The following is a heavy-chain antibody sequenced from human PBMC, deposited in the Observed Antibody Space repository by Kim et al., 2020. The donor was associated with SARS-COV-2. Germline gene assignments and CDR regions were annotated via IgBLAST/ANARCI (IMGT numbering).Heavy chain of an antibody. Sequence: GGSLRLSCAASGFTFSDHYMDWVRQAPGKGLEWVGRTRNKANSYTTEYAASVKGRFTISRDDSKNSLYLQMNSLKTEDTAVYYCASSPGGEPYYFDYWGQGTLVTVSS. D-gene: IGHD3-16*01. J-gene: IGHJ4*02. CDR2: TRNKANSYTT. CDR3: ASSPGGEPYYFDY. CDR1: GFTFSDHY. V-gene: IGHV3-72*01.